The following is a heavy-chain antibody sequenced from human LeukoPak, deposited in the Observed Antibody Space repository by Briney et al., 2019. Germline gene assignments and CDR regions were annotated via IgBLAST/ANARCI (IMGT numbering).Heavy chain of an antibody. D-gene: IGHD2-15*01. CDR3: AREADCSGGSCPFDP. V-gene: IGHV1-8*01. CDR2: MNPNSGNT. Sequence: ASVKVSCKASGYTFTSYDINWVRQATGQGLEWMGWMNPNSGNTGCAQKFQGRVTMTRNTSISTAYMELSSLRSEDTAVYYCAREADCSGGSCPFDPWGQGTLVTVSS. J-gene: IGHJ5*02. CDR1: GYTFTSYD.